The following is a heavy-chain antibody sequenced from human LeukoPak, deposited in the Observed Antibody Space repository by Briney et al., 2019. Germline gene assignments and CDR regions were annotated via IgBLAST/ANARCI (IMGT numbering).Heavy chain of an antibody. V-gene: IGHV1-18*01. Sequence: ASVKVSCTASGYTFINYGVSWVRQAPGQGLEWMGWISAFNGNTNYAQNLQGRVTMTTDTSTSTCYLELRSLRSDDTAVYYCARGAYCGGDCSSSDAFDIWGQGTMVTVSS. CDR1: GYTFINYG. CDR3: ARGAYCGGDCSSSDAFDI. D-gene: IGHD2-21*02. CDR2: ISAFNGNT. J-gene: IGHJ3*02.